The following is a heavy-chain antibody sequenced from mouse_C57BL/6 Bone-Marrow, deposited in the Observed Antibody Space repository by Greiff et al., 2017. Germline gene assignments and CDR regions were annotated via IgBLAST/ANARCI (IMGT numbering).Heavy chain of an antibody. D-gene: IGHD1-1*01. V-gene: IGHV1-81*01. CDR2: IYPRSGYP. CDR3: ATPITTVVAPYYFDY. Sequence: QVQLQQSGAELARPGASVKLSCKASGYTFTSYGISWVKQRTGQGLEWIGEIYPRSGYPYYNEQFKGKATLTADKSSSTAYMELRSLTSEDSAVYFCATPITTVVAPYYFDYWGQGTTLTVSS. J-gene: IGHJ2*01. CDR1: GYTFTSYG.